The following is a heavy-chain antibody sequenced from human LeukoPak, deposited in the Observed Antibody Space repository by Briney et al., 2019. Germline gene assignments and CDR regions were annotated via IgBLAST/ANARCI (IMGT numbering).Heavy chain of an antibody. CDR3: ARTGVVATSYFFDY. D-gene: IGHD5-12*01. V-gene: IGHV4-59*01. CDR1: GGSISSYY. J-gene: IGHJ4*01. Sequence: PSETLSLTCTVSGGSISSYYWSWIRQPPGKGLEWIGFIYYSGSANYNPSLRSRVTISVDTPKNQFSLKLTSVTAADTAVYYCARTGVVATSYFFDYWGHGTLVTVSS. CDR2: IYYSGSA.